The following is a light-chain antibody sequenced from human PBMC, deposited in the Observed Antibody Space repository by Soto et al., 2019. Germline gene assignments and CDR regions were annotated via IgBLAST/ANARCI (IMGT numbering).Light chain of an antibody. CDR2: SAS. CDR1: QNLGTLY. Sequence: EILLTQSPGTLSVSPGERGTLSCRASQNLGTLYLAWFQQKSGQAPRLLIYSASRRATGIPDRFTGSGSGTDFTLTISRLEPEDFAVYYCQHYGSSPETFGQGTKVDIK. J-gene: IGKJ1*01. CDR3: QHYGSSPET. V-gene: IGKV3-20*01.